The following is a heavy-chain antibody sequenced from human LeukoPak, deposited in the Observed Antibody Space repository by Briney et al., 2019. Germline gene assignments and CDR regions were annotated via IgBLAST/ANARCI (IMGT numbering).Heavy chain of an antibody. CDR1: VYTFTSYY. J-gene: IGHJ4*02. D-gene: IGHD3-10*01. Sequence: ASVKVSCKASVYTFTSYYMHWVRQAPGQGLEWMGIINPSGGSTRYAQKFQGRVTMTRDTSPSTLYMELSSLRYEDTAVYYCARGGYYGSGSSCYYWGQGTLVTVSS. CDR2: INPSGGST. CDR3: ARGGYYGSGSSCYY. V-gene: IGHV1-46*03.